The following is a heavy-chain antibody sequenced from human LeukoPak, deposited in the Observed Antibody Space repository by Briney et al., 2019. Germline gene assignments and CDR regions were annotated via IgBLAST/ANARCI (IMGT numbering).Heavy chain of an antibody. V-gene: IGHV3-66*01. CDR1: GFTVSSNF. Sequence: TGGSLRLSCAASGFTVSSNFMTWVRQAPGKGLEWVSVIYSGGSTYYAGSVKDRFTISRDNSKNMLYLQMNSLRAEDTAVYYCARGGDSLHYWGQGTLVTVSS. D-gene: IGHD3-10*01. J-gene: IGHJ4*02. CDR2: IYSGGST. CDR3: ARGGDSLHY.